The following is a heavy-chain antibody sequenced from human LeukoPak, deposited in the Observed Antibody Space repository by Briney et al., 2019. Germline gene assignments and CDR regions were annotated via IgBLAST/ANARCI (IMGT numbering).Heavy chain of an antibody. CDR3: AKSQDGGRLFHFDY. V-gene: IGHV3-23*01. CDR2: ISGSGGST. Sequence: GGSLRLSCGASGFXFSSYAISWVRQAPGKGLEWVSVISGSGGSTYSADSVKGRFTISRDNSKNTLYLQMNSLRAEDTAVYFCAKSQDGGRLFHFDYWGQGTLVTVSS. D-gene: IGHD1-26*01. J-gene: IGHJ4*02. CDR1: GFXFSSYA.